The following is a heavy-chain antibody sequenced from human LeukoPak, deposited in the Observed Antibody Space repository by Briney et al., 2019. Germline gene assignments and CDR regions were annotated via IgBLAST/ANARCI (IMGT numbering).Heavy chain of an antibody. V-gene: IGHV1-2*02. CDR1: GYTFTGYY. CDR3: ARDRGTMVRGVITELDY. D-gene: IGHD3-10*01. Sequence: ASVKVSCKASGYTFTGYYMHWVRQAPGQGLEWMGWINPNSGGTNYAQKFQGRVTTTRDTSISTAYMELSRLRSDDTAVYYCARDRGTMVRGVITELDYWGQGTLVTVSS. J-gene: IGHJ4*02. CDR2: INPNSGGT.